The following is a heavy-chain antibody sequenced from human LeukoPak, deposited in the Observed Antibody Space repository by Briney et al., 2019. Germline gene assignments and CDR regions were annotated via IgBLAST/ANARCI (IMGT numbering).Heavy chain of an antibody. CDR2: IYYSGST. D-gene: IGHD7-27*01. Sequence: KPSETLSLTCTVSGGSISSYYWSWIRQPAGNGLEWIGYIYYSGSTYYNPSLKSRVTISVDTSKNQFSLKLSSVTAADTAVYYCARAALGTYYYYGMDVWGQGTTVTVSS. J-gene: IGHJ6*02. V-gene: IGHV4-59*12. CDR3: ARAALGTYYYYGMDV. CDR1: GGSISSYY.